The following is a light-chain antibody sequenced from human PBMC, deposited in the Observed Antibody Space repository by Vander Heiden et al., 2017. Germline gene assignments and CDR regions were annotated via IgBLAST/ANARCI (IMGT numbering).Light chain of an antibody. J-gene: IGLJ3*02. CDR2: QDS. CDR3: QAWDSSNWV. V-gene: IGLV3-1*01. Sequence: SSELTQPPPVSVSPGQTASITCSGDKLGDKYACWYQQKPGQSPVLVIYQDSKRPSGIPERFSGSNSGNTATLTISGTQAMDEADYYCQAWDSSNWVFGGGTKLTVL. CDR1: KLGDKY.